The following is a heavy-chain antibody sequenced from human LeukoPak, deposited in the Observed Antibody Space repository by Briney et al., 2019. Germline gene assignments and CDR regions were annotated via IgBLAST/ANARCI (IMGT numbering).Heavy chain of an antibody. J-gene: IGHJ4*02. CDR3: ARREPGIAVAGTGALDY. D-gene: IGHD6-19*01. CDR1: GGSISSGGYS. Sequence: SETLSLTCAVSGGSISSGGYSWSWIRQPPGKGLEWIGHIYYSGSTYYNPSLKSRVTISVDTSKNQFSLKLSSVTAADTAVYYCARREPGIAVAGTGALDYWGQGTLVTVSS. V-gene: IGHV4-30-4*07. CDR2: IYYSGST.